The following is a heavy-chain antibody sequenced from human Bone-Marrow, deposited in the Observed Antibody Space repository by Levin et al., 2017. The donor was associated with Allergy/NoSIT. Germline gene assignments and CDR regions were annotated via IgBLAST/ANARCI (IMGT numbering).Heavy chain of an antibody. V-gene: IGHV3-48*03. D-gene: IGHD3-10*01. J-gene: IGHJ4*02. CDR1: GFTFSSYE. Sequence: GESLKISCAASGFTFSSYEMNWVRQAPGKGLEWVSYISSSASTIYYADSVKGRFTISRDNAKNSLYLQMNSLRAEDTAVYYCVRDFSALLWFGESSSFDYWGQGTLVTVSS. CDR2: ISSSASTI. CDR3: VRDFSALLWFGESSSFDY.